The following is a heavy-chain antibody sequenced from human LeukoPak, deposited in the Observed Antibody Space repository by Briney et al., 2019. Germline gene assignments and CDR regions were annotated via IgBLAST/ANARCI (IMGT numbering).Heavy chain of an antibody. CDR3: ATVYYDSSGYYGQLGY. Sequence: ASVKVSCKVSGYTLTELSMHWVRQAPGKGLEWMGGFDPEDGETIYAQKFQGRVTMTEDTSTDTAYMELSSLRSEDTAVYYCATVYYDSSGYYGQLGYWGQGTLATVSS. CDR1: GYTLTELS. CDR2: FDPEDGET. J-gene: IGHJ4*02. D-gene: IGHD3-22*01. V-gene: IGHV1-24*01.